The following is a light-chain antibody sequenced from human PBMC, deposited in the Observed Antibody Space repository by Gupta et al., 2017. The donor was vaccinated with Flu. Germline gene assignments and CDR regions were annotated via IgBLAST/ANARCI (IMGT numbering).Light chain of an antibody. J-gene: IGKJ2*01. Sequence: ERATLSCRASQSVSSYLAWYQQKPGQAPRLLIYDASNRATGIPARFSGSGSGTDFTLTISSLEPEDFAVYYCQQRSNWPRDTFGQGTKLEIK. CDR2: DAS. V-gene: IGKV3-11*01. CDR3: QQRSNWPRDT. CDR1: QSVSSY.